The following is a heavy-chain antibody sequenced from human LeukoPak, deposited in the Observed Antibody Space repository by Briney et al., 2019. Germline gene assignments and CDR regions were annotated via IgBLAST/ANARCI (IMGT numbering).Heavy chain of an antibody. CDR1: GFTFSTYS. J-gene: IGHJ4*02. V-gene: IGHV3-21*04. CDR2: ISSSSSYI. D-gene: IGHD3-22*01. CDR3: AREGDYYDSSGYYGPFDY. Sequence: GGSLRLSCAASGFTFSTYSMNWVRQAPGKGLEWVSSISSSSSYIYYADSVKGRFTISRDNAKNSLYLQMNSLRAEDTAVYYCAREGDYYDSSGYYGPFDYWGQGTLVTVSS.